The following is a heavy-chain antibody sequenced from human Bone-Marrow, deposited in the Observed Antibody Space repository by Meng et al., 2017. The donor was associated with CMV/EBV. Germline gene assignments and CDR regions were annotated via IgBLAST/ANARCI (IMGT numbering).Heavy chain of an antibody. Sequence: ASVKVSCKASGYTFTSYGISWVRQAPGQGLEWMGWMNPNSGNTGYAQKFQGRVTMTRNTSISTAYMELSSLRSEDTAVYYCASSKNRTRTALSDYWGQGTLVTVSS. J-gene: IGHJ4*02. V-gene: IGHV1-8*02. CDR3: ASSKNRTRTALSDY. D-gene: IGHD5-18*01. CDR1: GYTFTSYG. CDR2: MNPNSGNT.